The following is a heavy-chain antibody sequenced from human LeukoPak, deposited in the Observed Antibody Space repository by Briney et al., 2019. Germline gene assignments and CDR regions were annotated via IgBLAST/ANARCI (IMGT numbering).Heavy chain of an antibody. Sequence: SETLSLTCTVSGGSISSYYWSWIRQPPAKGLEWSGYIYYSGGTNYNPSLKSRVTISVDTSKNQFSLKLSSVTAADTAVYYCARGNSLWYFDYWGQGTLVTVSS. CDR3: ARGNSLWYFDY. CDR2: IYYSGGT. J-gene: IGHJ4*02. CDR1: GGSISSYY. V-gene: IGHV4-59*12. D-gene: IGHD3-10*01.